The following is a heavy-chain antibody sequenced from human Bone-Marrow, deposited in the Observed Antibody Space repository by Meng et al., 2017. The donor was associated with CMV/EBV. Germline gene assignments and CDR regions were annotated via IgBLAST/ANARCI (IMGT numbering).Heavy chain of an antibody. CDR2: IKQDGSEK. V-gene: IGHV3-7*01. J-gene: IGHJ6*02. Sequence: GESLKISCAASGFTFSSYWMSWVRQAPGKGLEWVANIKQDGSEKYYVDSVKGRFTISRDNAKNSLYLQMNSLRAGDTAVYYCARGAPGFKKGWQLVVDYYYGMDVWGQGTTVTVSS. D-gene: IGHD6-6*01. CDR1: GFTFSSYW. CDR3: ARGAPGFKKGWQLVVDYYYGMDV.